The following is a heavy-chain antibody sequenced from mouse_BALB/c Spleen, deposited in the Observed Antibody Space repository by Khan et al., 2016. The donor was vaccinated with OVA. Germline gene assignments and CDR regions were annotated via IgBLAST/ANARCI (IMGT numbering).Heavy chain of an antibody. D-gene: IGHD1-2*01. J-gene: IGHJ3*01. Sequence: QVQLQQSGAELARPGASVKLSCTASGYTFTDYYINWVKQRTGQGLEWIGEISPGSGDTYYNERFMGKATLTADKSSSTAYMQLSSLTSEASAVYFCARRHYFVYTFAYWGQGTLVTVSA. V-gene: IGHV1-77*01. CDR2: ISPGSGDT. CDR3: ARRHYFVYTFAY. CDR1: GYTFTDYY.